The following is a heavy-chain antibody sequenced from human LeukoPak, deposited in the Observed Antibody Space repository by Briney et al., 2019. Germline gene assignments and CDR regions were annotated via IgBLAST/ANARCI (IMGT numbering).Heavy chain of an antibody. CDR2: IIPSDGFT. D-gene: IGHD2-2*01. V-gene: IGHV1-46*01. J-gene: IGHJ5*02. Sequence: ASVKVSCKASGYTFSSYYVHWVRQAPGQGLEGMGMIIPSDGFTSYAQKFQGRVTMTRDMSTSTVYMELSSLRSDDTAVYYCARGYCSSTSCYYNWFDPWGQGTLVTVSS. CDR1: GYTFSSYY. CDR3: ARGYCSSTSCYYNWFDP.